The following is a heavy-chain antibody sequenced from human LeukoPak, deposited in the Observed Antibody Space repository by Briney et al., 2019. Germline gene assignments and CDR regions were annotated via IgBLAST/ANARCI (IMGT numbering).Heavy chain of an antibody. CDR1: GYTFTSYD. V-gene: IGHV1-8*02. J-gene: IGHJ4*02. Sequence: GASVKVSCKASGYTFTSYDINWVGQATGQGLEWMGWMNPNSGNTGYTQKFQGRVTITRNTSISTAYMELSSLRSEDTAVYYCALIPSFQVVPADYWGQGTLVTVSS. D-gene: IGHD2-2*01. CDR2: MNPNSGNT. CDR3: ALIPSFQVVPADY.